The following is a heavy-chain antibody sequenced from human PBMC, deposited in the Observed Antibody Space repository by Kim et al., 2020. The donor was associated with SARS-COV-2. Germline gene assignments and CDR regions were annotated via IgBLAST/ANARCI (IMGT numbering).Heavy chain of an antibody. J-gene: IGHJ4*02. CDR2: SGGST. V-gene: IGHV3-23*01. Sequence: SGGSTYYADSVKGRFTIARDNSKNTLYLQMNSLRAEDTAVYYCARPERGYWGQGTLVTVSS. CDR3: ARPERGY. D-gene: IGHD1-26*01.